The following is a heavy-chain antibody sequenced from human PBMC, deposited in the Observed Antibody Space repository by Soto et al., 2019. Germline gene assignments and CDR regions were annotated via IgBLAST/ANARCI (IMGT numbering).Heavy chain of an antibody. CDR1: GGTFSRYA. V-gene: IGHV1-69*01. Sequence: QAQLVQSGAEVKKPGSSVKVSCKASGGTFSRYAISWVRQAPGQGLEWMGGVIPMFGTANYAQKFKGRVTITADESTSTAYMELRGLRSEDTAIYYCARGWGLDTSDYYYAYWGQGTLVTVSS. CDR3: ARGWGLDTSDYYYAY. CDR2: VIPMFGTA. J-gene: IGHJ4*02. D-gene: IGHD3-22*01.